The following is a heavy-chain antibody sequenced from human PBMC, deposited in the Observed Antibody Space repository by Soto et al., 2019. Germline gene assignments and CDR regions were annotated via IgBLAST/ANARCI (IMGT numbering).Heavy chain of an antibody. V-gene: IGHV2-5*02. CDR3: AHRIVTNNWFDP. Sequence: QITLKESGPTLVKPTQTLTLTCTFSGFSLSTSGVGVGWIRQPPGKALEWLALIYWDDNKRYSPSLKTRLTLTKDTSKNQVVLTMTNMDPVDTATYYCAHRIVTNNWFDPWGQGTLVTVSS. D-gene: IGHD3-22*01. J-gene: IGHJ5*02. CDR2: IYWDDNK. CDR1: GFSLSTSGVG.